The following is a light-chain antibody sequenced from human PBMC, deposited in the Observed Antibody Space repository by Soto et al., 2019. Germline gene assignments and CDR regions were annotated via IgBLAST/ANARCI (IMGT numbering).Light chain of an antibody. CDR2: EVS. V-gene: IGLV2-8*01. Sequence: QSALTQPPSASGSPGQSVTISCTGASSDVGGYNFVSWYQHHPGKAPKVIIYEVSKRPSGLPDRFSGSKSGNTASLTVSGLQAEDEAVYYCSSFAGSRNVNVFGGGTKLTVL. CDR1: SSDVGGYNF. CDR3: SSFAGSRNVNV. J-gene: IGLJ2*01.